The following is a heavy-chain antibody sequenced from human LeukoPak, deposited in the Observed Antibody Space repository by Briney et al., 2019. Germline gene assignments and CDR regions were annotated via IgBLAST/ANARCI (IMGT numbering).Heavy chain of an antibody. CDR3: ARDDYDSSGSYFDY. CDR2: VSAYNGNT. D-gene: IGHD3-22*01. V-gene: IGHV1-18*01. Sequence: GASVKVSCKASGYTFTSYGISWVRQAPGQGLEWMGWVSAYNGNTNYAQKLQGRVTMTTDTSTSTAYMELRSLRSDDTAVYYCARDDYDSSGSYFDYWGQGTLVTVSS. J-gene: IGHJ4*02. CDR1: GYTFTSYG.